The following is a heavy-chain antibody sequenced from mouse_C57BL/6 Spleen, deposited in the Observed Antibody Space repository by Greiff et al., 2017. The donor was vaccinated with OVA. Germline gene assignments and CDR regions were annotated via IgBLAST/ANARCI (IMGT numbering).Heavy chain of an antibody. J-gene: IGHJ3*01. V-gene: IGHV1-50*01. CDR3: AREGLRYYDYDGGAY. D-gene: IGHD2-4*01. CDR1: GYTFTSYW. Sequence: QVQLQQPGAELVKPGASVKLSCKASGYTFTSYWMQWVKQRPGQGLEWIGEIDPSDSYTHYNQKFKGKATLTVDTSSSTAYMQLSSLTSEDSAVYYCAREGLRYYDYDGGAYWGQGTLVTVSA. CDR2: IDPSDSYT.